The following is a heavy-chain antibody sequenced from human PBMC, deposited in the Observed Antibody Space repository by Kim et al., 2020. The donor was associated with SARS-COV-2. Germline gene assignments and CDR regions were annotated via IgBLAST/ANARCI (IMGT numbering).Heavy chain of an antibody. CDR2: ISAHNGDT. Sequence: ASVKVSCKASGYTFNDYGFAWVRQAPGQGLEWMGWISAHNGDTNSAQKFQGRVTMTTDTSTNTAYLDLRTLRSDDTAIYYCARDWSGRGFTYGAFEYWGQGTLVIVSS. CDR1: GYTFNDYG. V-gene: IGHV1-18*01. CDR3: ARDWSGRGFTYGAFEY. D-gene: IGHD3-3*01. J-gene: IGHJ4*02.